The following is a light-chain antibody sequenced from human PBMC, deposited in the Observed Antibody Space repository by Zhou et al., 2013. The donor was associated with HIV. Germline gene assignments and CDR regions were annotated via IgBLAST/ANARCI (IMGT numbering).Light chain of an antibody. V-gene: IGKV1-33*01. CDR2: DAS. CDR3: QQYETSTLLT. CDR1: QAIHNY. Sequence: DIQMTQSPSSLSASLGDRVTITCQASQAIHNYLSWYQQKPGKXPKLLIYDASNLETRVPSRFSGSGSETDFSFTISSLQPEDIATYYCQQYETSTLLTFGGRDQGR. J-gene: IGKJ4*01.